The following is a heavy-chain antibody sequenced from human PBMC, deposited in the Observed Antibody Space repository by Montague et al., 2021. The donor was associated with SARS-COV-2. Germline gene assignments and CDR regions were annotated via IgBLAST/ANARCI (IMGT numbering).Heavy chain of an antibody. CDR2: IKLDGSEE. Sequence: SLRLSCAASGSIFGDYWINWVRQAPGKGLEWVANIKLDGSEEYYMDSVKGRFTVSRDNARNSLYLQMNSLRVEDTAVYYCARATLYMDVWGEGTTVAVSS. CDR3: ARATLYMDV. V-gene: IGHV3-7*01. CDR1: GSIFGDYW. J-gene: IGHJ6*03.